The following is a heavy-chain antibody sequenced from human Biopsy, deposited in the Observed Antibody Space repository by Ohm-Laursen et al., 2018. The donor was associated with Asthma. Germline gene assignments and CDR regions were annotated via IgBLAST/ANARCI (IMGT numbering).Heavy chain of an antibody. CDR2: ISYDGSSI. D-gene: IGHD6-19*01. CDR1: RFTYE. Sequence: SLRLSCTASRFTYEMHWVRQAPGKGLEWVAVISYDGSSIYYTDSVKGRFTISRDNSKNTLPLQMNSLTAEDTAVYYCAREGVAGTHIEDWGQGTLVTVSS. CDR3: AREGVAGTHIED. V-gene: IGHV3-30-3*01. J-gene: IGHJ4*02.